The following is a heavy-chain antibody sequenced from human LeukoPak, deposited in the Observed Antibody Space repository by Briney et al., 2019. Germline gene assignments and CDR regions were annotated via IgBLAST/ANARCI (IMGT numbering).Heavy chain of an antibody. CDR3: ARHTSNRWSHFDL. Sequence: SETLPLTCTVSGGSISSYYWSWIRQPPGKGLEWIGYIFYSGSTNYNPSLRSRVTISVDTSKNQFSLQLTSVTAADTALYFCARHTSNRWSHFDLWGQGALATVSS. D-gene: IGHD6-13*01. V-gene: IGHV4-59*08. J-gene: IGHJ4*02. CDR1: GGSISSYY. CDR2: IFYSGST.